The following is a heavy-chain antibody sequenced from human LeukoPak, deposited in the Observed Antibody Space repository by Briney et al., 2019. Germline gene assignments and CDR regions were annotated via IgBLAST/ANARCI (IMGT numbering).Heavy chain of an antibody. CDR2: IIPILGIA. V-gene: IGHV1-69*04. CDR3: ARWSGTAMAPWAFDI. Sequence: ASVKVSCKASGYTFTSYGISWVRQAPGQGLEWMGRIIPILGIANYAQKFQGRVTITADKSTSTAYMELSSLRSEDTAVYYCARWSGTAMAPWAFDIWGQGTTVTVSS. J-gene: IGHJ3*02. CDR1: GYTFTSYG. D-gene: IGHD5-18*01.